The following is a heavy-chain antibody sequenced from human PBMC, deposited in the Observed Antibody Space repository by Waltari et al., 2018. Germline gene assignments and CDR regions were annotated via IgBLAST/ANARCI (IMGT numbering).Heavy chain of an antibody. CDR1: GYTFTSYD. J-gene: IGHJ6*02. CDR2: MNPNSGNT. Sequence: QVQLVQSGAEVKKPGASVKVSCKASGYTFTSYDINWLRQATGQGLEWMGWMNPNSGNTGYAQKFQGRVTMTRNTSISTAYMELSSLRSEDTAVYYCARMTSIAHYYYGMDVWGQGTTVTVSS. CDR3: ARMTSIAHYYYGMDV. D-gene: IGHD3-22*01. V-gene: IGHV1-8*01.